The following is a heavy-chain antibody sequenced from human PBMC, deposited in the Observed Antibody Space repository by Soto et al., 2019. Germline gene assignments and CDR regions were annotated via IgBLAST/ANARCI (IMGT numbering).Heavy chain of an antibody. CDR2: ISGSGGST. Sequence: EVQLLESGGGLVQPGGSLRLSCAASGLTFSSYAMSWVRQAPGKGLEWVSAISGSGGSTYYADSVKGRFTISRDNSKNTLYLQMNSLRAEDTAVYYCAKDPVLRYFDWLLSPSHFDYWGQGTLVTVSS. V-gene: IGHV3-23*01. CDR3: AKDPVLRYFDWLLSPSHFDY. J-gene: IGHJ4*02. CDR1: GLTFSSYA. D-gene: IGHD3-9*01.